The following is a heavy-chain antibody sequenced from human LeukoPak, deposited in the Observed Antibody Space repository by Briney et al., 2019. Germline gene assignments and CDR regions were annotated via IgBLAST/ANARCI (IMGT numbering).Heavy chain of an antibody. Sequence: GGSLRLSCAASGFTFSSYWMSWVRQAPGKGLEWVANIKQDGSVKYYVDSVKGRFTISRDNAKNSLYLQMNSLRAEDTAVYYCARVMRSWYNWFDPWGQGTLATVSS. CDR3: ARVMRSWYNWFDP. D-gene: IGHD6-13*01. V-gene: IGHV3-7*01. CDR2: IKQDGSVK. J-gene: IGHJ5*02. CDR1: GFTFSSYW.